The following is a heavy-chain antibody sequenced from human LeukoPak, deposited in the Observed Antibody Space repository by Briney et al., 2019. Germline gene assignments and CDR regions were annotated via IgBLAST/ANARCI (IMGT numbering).Heavy chain of an antibody. CDR2: IYYSGST. J-gene: IGHJ4*02. D-gene: IGHD3-22*01. V-gene: IGHV4-59*08. CDR3: ARRGTYYYDSSGQTIDY. CDR1: GGSISSYY. Sequence: PSETLSLTCTVSGGSISSYYWSWIRQPPGKGLEWIGYIYYSGSTNYNPSLKSRVTISVDTSKNQFSLKLNSVTAADTAVYYCARRGTYYYDSSGQTIDYWGQGTLVTVSS.